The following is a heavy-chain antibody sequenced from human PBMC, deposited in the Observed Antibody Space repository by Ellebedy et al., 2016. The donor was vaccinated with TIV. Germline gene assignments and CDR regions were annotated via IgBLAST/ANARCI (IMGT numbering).Heavy chain of an antibody. J-gene: IGHJ4*02. CDR2: LTADGRST. CDR1: GFSLSNSF. Sequence: GESLKISXAASGFSLSNSFMSWIRQAPGKGLEWVSTLTADGRSTYFADSVKGRFTISRDNSKNTVYLQMNSLRSEDTAVYYCAKGGPDQVTMIVVVVTMFFDYWGQGTLVTVSS. D-gene: IGHD3-22*01. CDR3: AKGGPDQVTMIVVVVTMFFDY. V-gene: IGHV3-23*01.